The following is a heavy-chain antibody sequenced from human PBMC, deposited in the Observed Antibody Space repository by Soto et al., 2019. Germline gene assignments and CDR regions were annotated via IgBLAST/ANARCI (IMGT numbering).Heavy chain of an antibody. D-gene: IGHD2-15*01. CDR3: ARGRYCLTGRCFPNWFDS. Sequence: SETLSLTCSVSGDSISNLDYFWAWIRQPPGQALEYIGYIYKSATTYYNPSFESRVAISVDTSKSQFSLNVTSVTAADTAVYFCARGRYCLTGRCFPNWFDSWGQGAMVTVAS. J-gene: IGHJ5*01. CDR2: IYKSATT. CDR1: GDSISNLDYF. V-gene: IGHV4-30-4*01.